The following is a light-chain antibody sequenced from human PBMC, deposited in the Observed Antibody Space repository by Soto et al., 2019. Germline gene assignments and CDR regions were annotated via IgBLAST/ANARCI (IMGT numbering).Light chain of an antibody. CDR2: DAS. CDR1: QSISSW. Sequence: DIQMTQSPSTLSASVGARVTITCRASQSISSWLAWYQQKPGKAPKLLIYDASSLESGVPSRFSGSGSGTECTLTISSLQPDDFTTYYCQQYNSYSWTFGQGTKVDIK. J-gene: IGKJ1*01. V-gene: IGKV1-5*01. CDR3: QQYNSYSWT.